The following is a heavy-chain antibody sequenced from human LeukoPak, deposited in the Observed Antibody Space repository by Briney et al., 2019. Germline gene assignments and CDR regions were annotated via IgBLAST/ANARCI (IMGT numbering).Heavy chain of an antibody. CDR2: ISSSSYI. CDR3: ARTLNYYDSSGYYYGDYYFDY. D-gene: IGHD3-22*01. J-gene: IGHJ4*02. Sequence: GGSLRLSCAASGFTFSSYSMNWVRQAPGKGLEWVSSISSSSYIYYADSVKGRFTISRDNAKNSLYLQMNSLRAEDTAVYYCARTLNYYDSSGYYYGDYYFDYWGQGTLVTVSS. CDR1: GFTFSSYS. V-gene: IGHV3-21*01.